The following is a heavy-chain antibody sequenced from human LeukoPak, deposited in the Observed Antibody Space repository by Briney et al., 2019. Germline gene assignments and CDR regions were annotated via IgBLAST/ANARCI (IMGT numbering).Heavy chain of an antibody. CDR2: ISGSGDST. V-gene: IGHV3-23*01. J-gene: IGHJ4*02. D-gene: IGHD2-2*01. CDR3: AKDRGVVVGQSLDY. CDR1: GFTFSSYA. Sequence: GGSLRLSCAASGFTFSSYAMSWVRQAPGKGLEWVSAISGSGDSTYYAYSVKGRFTISIDNSKNTLYLQMNSLRAEDTAVYYCAKDRGVVVGQSLDYWGQGTLVTVSS.